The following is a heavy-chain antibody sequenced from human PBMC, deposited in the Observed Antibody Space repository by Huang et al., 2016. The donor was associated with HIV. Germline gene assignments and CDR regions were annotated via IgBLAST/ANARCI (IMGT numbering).Heavy chain of an antibody. CDR1: GGSFSDYF. Sequence: QVRLEQWGPNLLKPSDTLSLKCAVYGGSFSDYFWTWIRQSPVKGLEWCGEVNHRGSATHNPSLRSRVCMSVDSSKNQFYLNLTSVTAADTAVYFCARPKMTATPSDSSWSYFDFWGRGTPVTVSS. CDR2: VNHRGSA. V-gene: IGHV4-34*01. J-gene: IGHJ4*02. CDR3: ARPKMTATPSDSSWSYFDF. D-gene: IGHD3-10*01.